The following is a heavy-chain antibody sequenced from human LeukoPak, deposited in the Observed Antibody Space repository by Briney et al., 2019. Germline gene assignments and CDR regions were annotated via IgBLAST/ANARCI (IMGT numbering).Heavy chain of an antibody. D-gene: IGHD6-13*01. CDR2: ISGSGGST. V-gene: IGHV3-23*01. Sequence: PGGSLRLSCAASGFTFSSYAMSWVRQAPGKGLEWVSAISGSGGSTYYADSVKGRFTISRDNSKNTLYLQMNSLRAEDTAVYYCAKDSANDPGIPATGTGDYWGQGTLVTVSS. CDR1: GFTFSSYA. J-gene: IGHJ4*02. CDR3: AKDSANDPGIPATGTGDY.